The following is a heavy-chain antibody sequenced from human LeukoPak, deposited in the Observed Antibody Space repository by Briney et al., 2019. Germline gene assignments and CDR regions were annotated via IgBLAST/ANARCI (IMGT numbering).Heavy chain of an antibody. V-gene: IGHV4-38-2*01. CDR2: IYHSGST. J-gene: IGHJ4*02. Sequence: SGTLSLTCGVSGFSISSGYYWGWIRQPPGKGLEWIGTIYHSGSTYYNPSLKSRVTMSMDTSENQLSLKLSSVTAADTAVYYCAKGLSVAGTAYWGQGILVTVS. CDR1: GFSISSGYY. CDR3: AKGLSVAGTAY. D-gene: IGHD6-19*01.